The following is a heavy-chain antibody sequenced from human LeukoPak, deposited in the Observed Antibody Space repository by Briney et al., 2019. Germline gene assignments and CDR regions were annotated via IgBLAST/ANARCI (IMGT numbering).Heavy chain of an antibody. CDR2: IYYSGST. D-gene: IGHD3-22*01. Sequence: KSSETLSLTCTVSGGSISSYYWSWIRQPPGKGLEWIGYIYYSGSTNYNPSLKSRVTISVDTSKNQFSLKLSSVTAADTAVYYCGGFPGYYDSSGYYYDHDAFDIWGQGTMVTVSS. V-gene: IGHV4-59*12. CDR1: GGSISSYY. CDR3: GGFPGYYDSSGYYYDHDAFDI. J-gene: IGHJ3*02.